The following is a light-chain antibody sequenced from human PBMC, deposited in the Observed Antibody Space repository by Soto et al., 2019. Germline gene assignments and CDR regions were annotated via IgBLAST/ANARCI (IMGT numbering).Light chain of an antibody. Sequence: DIQMTQSPSSLSASVGDRVTMTFRASQSISSYLNWYQQKPGKAPKLLIYAASSLQSGVPSRFSGSGSGTDFTLTISSLQPEDFATYYCQQSYSVITFGQGTRLEIK. CDR3: QQSYSVIT. CDR1: QSISSY. J-gene: IGKJ5*01. V-gene: IGKV1-39*01. CDR2: AAS.